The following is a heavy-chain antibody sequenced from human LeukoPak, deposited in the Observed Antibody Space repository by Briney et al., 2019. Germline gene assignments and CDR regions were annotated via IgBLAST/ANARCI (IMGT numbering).Heavy chain of an antibody. V-gene: IGHV1-18*01. J-gene: IGHJ4*02. CDR1: GYTFNNYG. D-gene: IGHD3-22*01. Sequence: ASVKVSCKASGYTFNNYGVTWVRQAPGQGLEWMGRISAYNGLTNYARNLQDRVTMTTDTSTSTAYMELRRLRPSDTAVYYCARGPRYAYDSGALVLDSWGQGTLVTVSS. CDR2: ISAYNGLT. CDR3: ARGPRYAYDSGALVLDS.